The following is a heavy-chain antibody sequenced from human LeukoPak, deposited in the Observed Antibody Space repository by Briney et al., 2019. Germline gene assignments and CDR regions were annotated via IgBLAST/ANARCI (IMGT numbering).Heavy chain of an antibody. Sequence: SVKVSCKASGGTLSSYTISWVRQAPGQGLEWMSGIIPLFGTPDYAQKFQDRLTITADKSTSTAYMEPSSLRSEDTAVYYCASATLRCSGGSCYEMDVWGKGTTVTVSS. CDR1: GGTLSSYT. V-gene: IGHV1-69*06. CDR3: ASATLRCSGGSCYEMDV. CDR2: IIPLFGTP. D-gene: IGHD2-15*01. J-gene: IGHJ6*04.